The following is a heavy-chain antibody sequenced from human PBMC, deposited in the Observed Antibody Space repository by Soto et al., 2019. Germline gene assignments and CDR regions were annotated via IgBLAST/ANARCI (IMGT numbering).Heavy chain of an antibody. CDR2: IIPIFDTA. CDR1: GGTFSSYA. Sequence: QVQLVQSGAEVKKPGSSVKVSCEASGGTFSSYAISWVRQAPGQGLEWMGGIIPIFDTADYAQKFQGRVTITAHESTSAAYMELSSLRSEDTAVYYCARDGGVYDYSPFDYWGQGTLVTVSS. CDR3: ARDGGVYDYSPFDY. J-gene: IGHJ4*02. V-gene: IGHV1-69*12. D-gene: IGHD4-4*01.